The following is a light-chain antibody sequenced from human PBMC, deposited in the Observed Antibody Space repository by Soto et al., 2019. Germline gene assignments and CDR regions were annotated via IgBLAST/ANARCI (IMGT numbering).Light chain of an antibody. Sequence: EIVMTQSPATLSVSPGERATLSCRASQSLSSNLAWYQQKPGQAPRLLIYGASTRATGIPARFSGSGSGTEFTLTISSLQSEDFAMYYCQQYGSSPLTFGGGTKVEIK. J-gene: IGKJ4*01. CDR1: QSLSSN. V-gene: IGKV3-15*01. CDR3: QQYGSSPLT. CDR2: GAS.